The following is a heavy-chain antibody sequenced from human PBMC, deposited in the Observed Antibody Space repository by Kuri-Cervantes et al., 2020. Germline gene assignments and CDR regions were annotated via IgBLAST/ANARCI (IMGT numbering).Heavy chain of an antibody. Sequence: SETLSLTCTVSGGSISSYYWSWIRQPPGKGLEWIGSIYHSGSTYYNPSLKSRVTISVDTSKNQFSLKLSSVTAADTAVYYCARNVFSFDYWGQGTLVTVSS. J-gene: IGHJ4*02. CDR2: IYHSGST. V-gene: IGHV4-59*08. CDR3: ARNVFSFDY. CDR1: GGSISSYY.